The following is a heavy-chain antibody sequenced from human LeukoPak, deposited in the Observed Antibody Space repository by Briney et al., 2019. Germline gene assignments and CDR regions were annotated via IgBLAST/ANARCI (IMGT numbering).Heavy chain of an antibody. CDR3: ARVGRGSGWYDVDY. D-gene: IGHD6-19*01. Sequence: SVKVSCKASGGTFSSYAISWVRQAPGQGLEWMGGIIPIFGTANYAQKFQGRVTITADESTSTAYMEMSSLRSEATAVYYCARVGRGSGWYDVDYWGQGTLVTVSS. V-gene: IGHV1-69*13. CDR1: GGTFSSYA. CDR2: IIPIFGTA. J-gene: IGHJ4*02.